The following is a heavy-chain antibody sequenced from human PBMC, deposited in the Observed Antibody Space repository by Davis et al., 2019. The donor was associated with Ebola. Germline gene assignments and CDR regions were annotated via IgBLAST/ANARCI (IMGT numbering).Heavy chain of an antibody. CDR2: INEDGTER. D-gene: IGHD1-1*01. J-gene: IGHJ4*02. Sequence: GESLKISCEASGLAFSAHWMSWVRQAPGKGLEWVANINEDGTERHYVDSVRGRFTVSRDNPKNSLYLQMNSLRGEDTALYYCARYHHWNLEPSLDYWGQGTLVTVSS. V-gene: IGHV3-7*01. CDR1: GLAFSAHW. CDR3: ARYHHWNLEPSLDY.